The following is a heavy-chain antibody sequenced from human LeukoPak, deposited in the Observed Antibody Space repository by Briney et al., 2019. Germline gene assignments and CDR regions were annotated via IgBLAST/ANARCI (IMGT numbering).Heavy chain of an antibody. D-gene: IGHD6-6*01. CDR1: GGSISSYY. J-gene: IGHJ4*02. V-gene: IGHV4-4*09. Sequence: SETLSLTCTVSGGSISSYYWSWIRQPPGRGLEWIGHIYTSGSTNYNPSLRSRVTISVDTSKNQFSLKVSSVTAADTAVYYCARTYSSSSHFDYWGQGTLVTVSS. CDR2: IYTSGST. CDR3: ARTYSSSSHFDY.